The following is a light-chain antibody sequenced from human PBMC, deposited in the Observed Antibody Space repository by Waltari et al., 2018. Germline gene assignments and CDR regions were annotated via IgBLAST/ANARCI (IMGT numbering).Light chain of an antibody. J-gene: IGKJ1*01. CDR2: GAS. Sequence: EIVMTQSPAILSVSPGERATLSCRASQNSGSNLGWYQQKPGQAPRLLIYGASPRATGVPARFSGSGSGTEFTLTISSLQSEDFAVYYCQHYHNWPPWTFGQGTTVEIK. CDR3: QHYHNWPPWT. CDR1: QNSGSN. V-gene: IGKV3-15*01.